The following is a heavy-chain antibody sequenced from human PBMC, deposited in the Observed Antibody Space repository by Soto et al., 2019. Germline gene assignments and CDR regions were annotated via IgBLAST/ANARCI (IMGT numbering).Heavy chain of an antibody. CDR1: GFTFSSYG. CDR2: IWYDGSNK. V-gene: IGHV3-33*01. Sequence: QVQLVESGGGVVQPGRSLRLSCAASGFTFSSYGMHWVRQAPGKGLEWVAVIWYDGSNKYYADSVKGRFTISRDNSKNTLYLQMNSLRADDTAVYYWARAQEWLARYYFDYWGQGTLVTVSS. CDR3: ARAQEWLARYYFDY. J-gene: IGHJ4*02. D-gene: IGHD6-19*01.